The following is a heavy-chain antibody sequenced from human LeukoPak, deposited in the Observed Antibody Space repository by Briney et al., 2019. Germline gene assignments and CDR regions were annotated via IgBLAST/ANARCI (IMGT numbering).Heavy chain of an antibody. J-gene: IGHJ5*02. CDR2: INHSGST. V-gene: IGHV4-34*01. CDR1: GGSFSGYY. CDR3: ARAPSSSWYDPTPLANWFDP. D-gene: IGHD6-13*01. Sequence: SETLSLTCAVSGGSFSGYYWSWIRQPPGKGLEWIGEINHSGSTNYNPSLKSRVTISVDTSKNQFSLKLSSVTAADTAVYYCARAPSSSWYDPTPLANWFDPWGQGTLVTVSS.